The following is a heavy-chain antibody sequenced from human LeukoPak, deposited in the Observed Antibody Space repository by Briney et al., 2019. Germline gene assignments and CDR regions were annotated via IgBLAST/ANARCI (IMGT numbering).Heavy chain of an antibody. V-gene: IGHV3-21*01. CDR2: ISSTSTYI. D-gene: IGHD5-12*01. J-gene: IGHJ4*02. CDR3: ARVEASGYDYGAFDY. Sequence: PGGSLRLSCAASGFTFSSYSMNWVRQAPGKGLVWVSSISSTSTYIYYADSLKGRFTISRDNAKNSLYLQMNSLRAEDTAVYYCARVEASGYDYGAFDYWGQGTLVTVSS. CDR1: GFTFSSYS.